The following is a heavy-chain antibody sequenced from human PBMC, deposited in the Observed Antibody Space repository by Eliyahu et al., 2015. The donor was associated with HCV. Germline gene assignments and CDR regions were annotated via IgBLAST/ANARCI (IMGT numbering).Heavy chain of an antibody. CDR3: ARTVGSRQFDY. CDR2: ISYDGSNK. Sequence: QVQLVESGGGVVQPGRSLRLSCXASGFSFSTXPMHWVRQAPGKGLEWVAFISYDGSNKYYADSVKGRFTTSRDNSNNTLSLQMDSLRPEDTAVYYCARTVGSRQFDYWGQGALVTVSP. V-gene: IGHV3-30*04. J-gene: IGHJ4*02. CDR1: GFSFSTXP. D-gene: IGHD3-10*01.